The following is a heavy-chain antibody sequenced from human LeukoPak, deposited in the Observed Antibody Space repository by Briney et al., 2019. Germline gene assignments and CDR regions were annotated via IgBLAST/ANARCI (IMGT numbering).Heavy chain of an antibody. CDR2: IYYSGST. Sequence: SETLSLTCTVSGGSISSYYWSWIRQPPGKGLEWIGYIYYSGSTNYNPSLKSRVTISVDTSKNQFSLKLSSVTAADTAVYYCAREYSSGWCSFGYWGQGTLVTVSS. J-gene: IGHJ4*02. CDR3: AREYSSGWCSFGY. D-gene: IGHD6-19*01. V-gene: IGHV4-59*01. CDR1: GGSISSYY.